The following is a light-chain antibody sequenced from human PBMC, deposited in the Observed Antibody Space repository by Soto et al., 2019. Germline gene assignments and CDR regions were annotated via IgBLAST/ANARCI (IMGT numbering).Light chain of an antibody. J-gene: IGKJ4*01. CDR1: QSLLQSDGYNY. Sequence: DFVMTQSPLSLPVTPGEPASISCRSSQSLLQSDGYNYLDWDLQKPGQSPQLLIYLGSNRASGVPDRFSGSGSGRDFTLKISRVEAEDVGVYYCMQALQIPTFGGGTKVEIK. V-gene: IGKV2-28*01. CDR2: LGS. CDR3: MQALQIPT.